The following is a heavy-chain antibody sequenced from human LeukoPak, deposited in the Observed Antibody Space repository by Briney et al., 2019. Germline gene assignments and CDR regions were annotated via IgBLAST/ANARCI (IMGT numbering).Heavy chain of an antibody. D-gene: IGHD2-15*01. V-gene: IGHV1-18*01. CDR1: GYTFTSYG. Sequence: GASVKVSCKASGYTFTSYGISWVRQAPGQGLEWMGWISAYNGYTNYAQKLQGRVTMTTDTSTSTAYMELRSLRSDDTAVYYCAREYCSGGSCSRGVDYWGQGTLVTVSS. CDR2: ISAYNGYT. J-gene: IGHJ4*02. CDR3: AREYCSGGSCSRGVDY.